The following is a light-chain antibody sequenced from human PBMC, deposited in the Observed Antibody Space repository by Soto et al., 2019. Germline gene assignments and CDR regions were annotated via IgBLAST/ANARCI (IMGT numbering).Light chain of an antibody. CDR3: AAWDDRLNGPTYV. CDR1: RSNIGSNT. J-gene: IGLJ1*01. Sequence: QSVLTQPPSASGTPGQRVTISCSGSRSNIGSNTVNWYHQLPGTAPKLLIYGNNQRPSGVPDRFSGSKSGTSASLAISRLQSEDEADYYCAAWDDRLNGPTYVFGTGTKVTVL. V-gene: IGLV1-44*01. CDR2: GNN.